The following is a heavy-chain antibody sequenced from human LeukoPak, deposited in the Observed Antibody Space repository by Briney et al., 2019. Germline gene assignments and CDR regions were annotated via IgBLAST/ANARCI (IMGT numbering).Heavy chain of an antibody. D-gene: IGHD2-21*01. J-gene: IGHJ4*02. Sequence: PGGSLRLSCAASGFTVSTNYVSWVRQAPGKGLEWVSVIHIGCTTYYPDSVKGRFTISRDNSKNTVHLQMNSLRAEDTAGYFCARGRRLGGDYYPIDFWGQGTLVTVSS. CDR3: ARGRRLGGDYYPIDF. V-gene: IGHV3-53*01. CDR2: IHIGCTT. CDR1: GFTVSTNY.